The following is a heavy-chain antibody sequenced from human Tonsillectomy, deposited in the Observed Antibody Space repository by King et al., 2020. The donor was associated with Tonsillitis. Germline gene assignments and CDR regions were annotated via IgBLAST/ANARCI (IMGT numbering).Heavy chain of an antibody. Sequence: QLQESGPGLVKPSETLSLTCTVSGVSITSSSYYWGWIRQPPGKGLEWIGSIYYSGSTYYNPSLKSRVTISVDTSKNQFSLKLSSVTAADTAVYYCARRPTTSGDYAGDYYYYGMDVWGQGTTVTVSS. CDR1: GVSITSSSYY. J-gene: IGHJ6*02. CDR3: ARRPTTSGDYAGDYYYYGMDV. D-gene: IGHD4-17*01. V-gene: IGHV4-39*07. CDR2: IYYSGST.